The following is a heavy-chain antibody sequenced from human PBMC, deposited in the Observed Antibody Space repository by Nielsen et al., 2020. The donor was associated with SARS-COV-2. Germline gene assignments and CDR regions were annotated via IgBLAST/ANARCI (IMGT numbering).Heavy chain of an antibody. CDR3: ARSDYGDY. Sequence: GESLKISCAASGFTVSSNYMSWVRQAPGKGLEWVSVIYSGGSTYYADSVKGRFTISRDNSKNTLYLQMNSLRAEDTAVYYCARSDYGDYWGQGTLVTVSS. V-gene: IGHV3-66*01. CDR2: IYSGGST. J-gene: IGHJ4*02. CDR1: GFTVSSNY.